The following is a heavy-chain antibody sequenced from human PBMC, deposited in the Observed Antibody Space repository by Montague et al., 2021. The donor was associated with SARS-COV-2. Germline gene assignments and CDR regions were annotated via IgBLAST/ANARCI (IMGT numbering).Heavy chain of an antibody. V-gene: IGHV4-39*07. CDR2: IYYTGSR. Sequence: SETLSLTCTVSGASIRSSDHYWGWIRQPPGKGLEWIGSIYYTGSRYYTPSLTSRLTISVDTSRYQFSLELTSVTAADTDIYYCAIAGGFDNSGYVGRLRTYYFDYWGQGILVTVSS. CDR3: AIAGGFDNSGYVGRLRTYYFDY. CDR1: GASIRSSDHY. J-gene: IGHJ4*02. D-gene: IGHD3-22*01.